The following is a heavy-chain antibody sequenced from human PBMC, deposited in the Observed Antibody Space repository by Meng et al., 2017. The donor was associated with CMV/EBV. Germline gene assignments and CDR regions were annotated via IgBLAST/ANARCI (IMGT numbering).Heavy chain of an antibody. D-gene: IGHD3-10*01. V-gene: IGHV3-30*02. Sequence: GESLKISCAASGFTFSSYGMHWVRQAPGKGLEWVAFIRYDGSNKYYADSVKGRFTISRDNSKNTLYLQMNSLRAEDTDVYYCAKPSWFGELFVHYFDYWGQGTLVTVSS. CDR2: IRYDGSNK. CDR3: AKPSWFGELFVHYFDY. J-gene: IGHJ4*02. CDR1: GFTFSSYG.